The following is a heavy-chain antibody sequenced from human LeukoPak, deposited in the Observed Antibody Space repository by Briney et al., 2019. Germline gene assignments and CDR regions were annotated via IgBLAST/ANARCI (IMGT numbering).Heavy chain of an antibody. CDR1: GGSVTSYY. Sequence: PSETLSLTCTVSGGSVTSYYWSWIRQPPGKGLEWIGYIYYTGSTNYNPSLKSRVTISVDTSKNQFSLKLSSVTAADTAMCYCARGSPVVPARIDYWGQGTLVTVSS. CDR3: ARGSPVVPARIDY. D-gene: IGHD2-2*01. CDR2: IYYTGST. J-gene: IGHJ4*02. V-gene: IGHV4-59*08.